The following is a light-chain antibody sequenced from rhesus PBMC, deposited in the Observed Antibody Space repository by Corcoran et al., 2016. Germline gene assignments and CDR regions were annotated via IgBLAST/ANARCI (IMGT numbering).Light chain of an antibody. J-gene: IGKJ1*01. Sequence: DIQMTQSPSSLSASVGDRVTITCRASQTISIYLAWYQQKPGKVPKLLIYAASSLESGVPSRFHASGSGSDVTLTISSLQTEDVATYYCQQHYSHPWTFGQGTKVEIK. V-gene: IGKV1-44*01. CDR1: QTISIY. CDR3: QQHYSHPWT. CDR2: AAS.